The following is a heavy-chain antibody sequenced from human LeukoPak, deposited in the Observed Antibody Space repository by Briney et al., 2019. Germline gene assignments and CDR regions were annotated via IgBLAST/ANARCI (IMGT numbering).Heavy chain of an antibody. V-gene: IGHV3-48*04. Sequence: PGGSLRLSCAASGFTFSSYSMIWVRQTPGKGLEWVSSIGSSSSTINYADSMRGRFTISRDNAKNSLYLQMNSLRAEDTAVYYCANLSGVGDYWGQGTLVTVSS. D-gene: IGHD2-15*01. J-gene: IGHJ4*02. CDR2: IGSSSSTI. CDR1: GFTFSSYS. CDR3: ANLSGVGDY.